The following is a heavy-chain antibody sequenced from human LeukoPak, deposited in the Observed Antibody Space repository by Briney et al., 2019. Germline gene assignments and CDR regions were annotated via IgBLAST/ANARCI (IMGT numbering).Heavy chain of an antibody. CDR2: IWYDGSNK. CDR1: GFTFSSYG. J-gene: IGHJ6*02. CDR3: AREDRRYYGIDV. Sequence: PGGSLRLSCAASGFTFSSYGMHWVRQAPGKGLEWVAVIWYDGSNKYYADSVKGRFTISRDNSKNTLYLQMNSLRAEDTAVYYCAREDRRYYGIDVWGQGTTVTVSS. V-gene: IGHV3-33*01.